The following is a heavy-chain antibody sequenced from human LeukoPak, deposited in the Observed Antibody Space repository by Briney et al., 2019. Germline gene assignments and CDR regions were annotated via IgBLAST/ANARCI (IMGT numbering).Heavy chain of an antibody. CDR3: AKDQSRDGYNWVYYFDY. Sequence: GGPLRLSCAASGFTFSSYAMSWVRQAPGKGLEWVSAISGSGGSTYYADSVKGRFTISRDNSKNTLYLQMNSLRAEDTAVYYCAKDQSRDGYNWVYYFDYWGQGTLVTVSS. D-gene: IGHD5-24*01. J-gene: IGHJ4*02. CDR2: ISGSGGST. CDR1: GFTFSSYA. V-gene: IGHV3-23*01.